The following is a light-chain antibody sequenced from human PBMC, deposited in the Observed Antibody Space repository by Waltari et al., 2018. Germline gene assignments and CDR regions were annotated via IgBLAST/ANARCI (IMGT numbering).Light chain of an antibody. Sequence: EIVMTQSPATLSVSPGERATLSCRASQSISSNLAWYQQKPGQAPRLLIDAASTRATGIPARFSGSGSGTEFTLTISSLQSEDFAAYYCQQYNHWPPLTFGGGTKVEIK. J-gene: IGKJ4*01. V-gene: IGKV3-15*01. CDR3: QQYNHWPPLT. CDR2: AAS. CDR1: QSISSN.